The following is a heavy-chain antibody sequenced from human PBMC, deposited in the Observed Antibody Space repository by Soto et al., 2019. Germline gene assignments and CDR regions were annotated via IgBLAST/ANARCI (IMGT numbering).Heavy chain of an antibody. CDR2: ISAGGGST. CDR1: GFTFSNYA. Sequence: GGSLRLSCAVSGFTFSNYAMSWVRQAPGKGLEWVSGISAGGGSTYYADSVKGRFTISRDNSRNTLYLQMNRLRAEDTAVYYCAKDLAAVAYFDSWGQGALVTVSS. D-gene: IGHD6-19*01. J-gene: IGHJ4*02. CDR3: AKDLAAVAYFDS. V-gene: IGHV3-23*01.